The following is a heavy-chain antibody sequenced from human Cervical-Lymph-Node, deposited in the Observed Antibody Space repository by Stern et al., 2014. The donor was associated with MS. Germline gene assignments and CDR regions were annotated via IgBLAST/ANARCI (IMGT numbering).Heavy chain of an antibody. J-gene: IGHJ4*02. D-gene: IGHD4-17*01. CDR1: GYTFTNYY. V-gene: IGHV1-2*06. CDR2: INPNGGGT. Sequence: QVQLVQSGAEVKKPGASMKVSCKASGYTFTNYYIHWVRQAPGQALEWMGRINPNGGGTKYAQKFQGRVTLTWDTSVSTAYMEVSRLMSDDTAVYYCARRVTRNNFDSWGQGTLVTVSS. CDR3: ARRVTRNNFDS.